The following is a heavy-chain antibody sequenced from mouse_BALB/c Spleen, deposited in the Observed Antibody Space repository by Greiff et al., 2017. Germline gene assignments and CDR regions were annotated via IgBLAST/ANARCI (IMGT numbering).Heavy chain of an antibody. J-gene: IGHJ4*01. Sequence: EVQLQESGAELVKPGASVKLSCTASGFNITDSYMHWVKQRPEQGLEWIGRIDPANGNTKYDPKFQGKATITADTSSNTAYLQLSSLTSEDTAVYYCASNSSGYGRVDYWGQGTSVTVSS. V-gene: IGHV14-3*02. D-gene: IGHD3-1*01. CDR1: GFNITDSY. CDR2: IDPANGNT. CDR3: ASNSSGYGRVDY.